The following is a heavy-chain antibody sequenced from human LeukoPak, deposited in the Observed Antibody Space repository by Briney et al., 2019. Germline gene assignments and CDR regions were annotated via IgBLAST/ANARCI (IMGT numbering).Heavy chain of an antibody. CDR2: ISSSSSYI. V-gene: IGHV3-21*06. J-gene: IGHJ4*02. CDR3: ARGYYDLLTGPDY. CDR1: GFTFSTYS. D-gene: IGHD3-9*01. Sequence: GGSLRLSCAASGFTFSTYSMNWVRQAPGKGLEWVSSISSSSSYIYYADSVKGRFTIARDNAKNSLFLQMNSLRAEDTAVYYCARGYYDLLTGPDYWGQGTLVTVSS.